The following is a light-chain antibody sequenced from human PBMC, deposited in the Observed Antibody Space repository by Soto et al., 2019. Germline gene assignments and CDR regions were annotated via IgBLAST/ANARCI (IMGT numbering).Light chain of an antibody. CDR3: QQRSNWPPVT. Sequence: EIVLTQSPATLSLSPGESVTLSCRASQSINRHLAWYRQKPGQAPRLLIYDASNRDTGIPARFSGSGSGTDFTLTIISLEPEEFGVYYGQQRSNWPPVTFGGGTKVEIK. J-gene: IGKJ4*01. CDR1: QSINRH. CDR2: DAS. V-gene: IGKV3-11*01.